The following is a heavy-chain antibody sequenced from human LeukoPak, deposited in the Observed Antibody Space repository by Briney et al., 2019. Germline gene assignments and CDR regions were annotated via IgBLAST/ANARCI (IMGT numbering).Heavy chain of an antibody. Sequence: GGSLRLSCAASGFTLSRYSLSWVRQAPGKGLEWVSGISASGGGTYYEDSVKGRFTISRDNSKNTLYLQMNSLRAEDTAVYYCAKGSSGYDAFDIWGQGTMVTVSS. J-gene: IGHJ3*02. CDR1: GFTLSRYS. CDR3: AKGSSGYDAFDI. D-gene: IGHD6-19*01. V-gene: IGHV3-23*01. CDR2: ISASGGGT.